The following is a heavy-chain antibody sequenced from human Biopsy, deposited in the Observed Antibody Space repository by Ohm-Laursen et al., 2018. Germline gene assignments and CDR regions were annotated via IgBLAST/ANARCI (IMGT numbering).Heavy chain of an antibody. CDR1: GSTLTALS. CDR3: AADINVWNVNY. J-gene: IGHJ4*02. V-gene: IGHV1-24*01. CDR2: FAPENGKT. Sequence: ASVTVSCNVYGSTLTALSMHWVRQAPGRGLEWMGGFAPENGKTIYAQKFQGRITMTEDTSTDTAYMELSSLRSEDTAVYYCAADINVWNVNYWGQGTQVTVSS. D-gene: IGHD1-1*01.